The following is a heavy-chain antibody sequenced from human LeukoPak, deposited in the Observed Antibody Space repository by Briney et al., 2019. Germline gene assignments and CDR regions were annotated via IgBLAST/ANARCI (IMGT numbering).Heavy chain of an antibody. V-gene: IGHV1-2*06. J-gene: IGHJ4*02. CDR1: GYTFTGYY. D-gene: IGHD3-22*01. Sequence: ASVKASCKASGYTFTGYYMHWVRQAPGQGLEWMGRINPNSGATNYAQKFQGRVTMTRDTSISTAYMELSRLRSDDTAVYYCATAMIVVVITTFANTTSGTNDYWGQGTLVTVSS. CDR3: ATAMIVVVITTFANTTSGTNDY. CDR2: INPNSGAT.